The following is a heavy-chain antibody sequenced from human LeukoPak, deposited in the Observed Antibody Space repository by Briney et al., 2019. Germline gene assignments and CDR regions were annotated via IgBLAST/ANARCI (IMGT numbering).Heavy chain of an antibody. J-gene: IGHJ5*02. Sequence: SETLSLTCTVSGGSISSYYWSWIRQPPGKGLEWIGYIYYSGSTNYNPSLKSRLTISVDTSKNQFSLKLSSVTAADTAVYYCARGAAARPNWFDPWGQGTLVTVSS. CDR3: ARGAAARPNWFDP. V-gene: IGHV4-59*01. CDR2: IYYSGST. CDR1: GGSISSYY. D-gene: IGHD6-6*01.